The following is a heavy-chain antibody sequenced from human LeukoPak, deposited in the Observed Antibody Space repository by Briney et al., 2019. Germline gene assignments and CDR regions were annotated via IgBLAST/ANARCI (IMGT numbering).Heavy chain of an antibody. CDR2: IYTSGST. CDR3: ARDGRGYSSGPGGTQLDY. D-gene: IGHD6-19*01. J-gene: IGHJ4*02. CDR1: GGSISSYY. V-gene: IGHV4-4*07. Sequence: KPSETLSLTCTVSGGSISSYYWSWIRQPAGKGLEWIGRIYTSGSTNYNPSLKSRVTMSVDTSKNQFSLKLSSVTAADTAVYCCARDGRGYSSGPGGTQLDYWGQGTLVTVSS.